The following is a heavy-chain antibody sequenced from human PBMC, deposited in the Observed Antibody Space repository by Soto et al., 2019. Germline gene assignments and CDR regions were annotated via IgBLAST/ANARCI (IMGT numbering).Heavy chain of an antibody. J-gene: IGHJ6*03. CDR2: INPSGGST. CDR1: GYTFTSYY. D-gene: IGHD3-16*01. Sequence: QVQLVRSGAEVKKPGASVKVSCKASGYTFTSYYMHWVRQAPGQGLEWMGIINPSGGSTSYAQKFQGRVTMTRDTSTSTVYMELSSLRSEDTAVYYCARGGEVDAHYYYMDVWGKGTTVTVSS. V-gene: IGHV1-46*03. CDR3: ARGGEVDAHYYYMDV.